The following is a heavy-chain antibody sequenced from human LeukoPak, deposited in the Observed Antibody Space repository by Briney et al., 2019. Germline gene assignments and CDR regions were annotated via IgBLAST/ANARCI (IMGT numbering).Heavy chain of an antibody. Sequence: PGGSLRLSCAASGFTFSSDWMHWVRQAPGKGLVWVSRINNDGSTTAHADSVKGRFTISRDNSKNTLYLQMNSLRAEDTAVYYCAKASSSSWYVLGNWGQGTLVTVSS. CDR1: GFTFSSDW. D-gene: IGHD6-13*01. J-gene: IGHJ4*02. CDR3: AKASSSSWYVLGN. V-gene: IGHV3-74*01. CDR2: INNDGSTT.